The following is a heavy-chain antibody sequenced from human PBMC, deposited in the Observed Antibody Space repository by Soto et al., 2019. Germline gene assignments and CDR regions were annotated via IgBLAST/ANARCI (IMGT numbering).Heavy chain of an antibody. CDR2: INHSGST. J-gene: IGHJ6*02. CDR3: ANLGLGYCSSTSCYSLYYYYGMDV. CDR1: GGSFSGYY. Sequence: LTCAVYGGSFSGYYWSWIRQPPGKGLEWIGEINHSGSTNYNPSLKSRVTISVDTSKNQFSLKLSSVTAADTAVYYCANLGLGYCSSTSCYSLYYYYGMDVWGQGTTVTVSS. D-gene: IGHD2-2*01. V-gene: IGHV4-34*01.